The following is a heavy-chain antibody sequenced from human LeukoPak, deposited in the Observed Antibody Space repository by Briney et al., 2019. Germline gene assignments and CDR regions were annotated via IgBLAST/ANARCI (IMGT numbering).Heavy chain of an antibody. V-gene: IGHV3-21*01. D-gene: IGHD3-16*02. CDR3: VSGNDPDYVWGTYRLDAFDI. Sequence: PSETLSLTCSVSGGSVSSSVYYWGWIRQPPGKGLEWVSSISSSGTYIYYADSVKGRFTISRDNAKNSLFLQMNSLRAEDTAVYYCVSGNDPDYVWGTYRLDAFDIWGEGTMVIVSS. CDR2: ISSSGTYI. CDR1: GGSVSSSVYY. J-gene: IGHJ3*02.